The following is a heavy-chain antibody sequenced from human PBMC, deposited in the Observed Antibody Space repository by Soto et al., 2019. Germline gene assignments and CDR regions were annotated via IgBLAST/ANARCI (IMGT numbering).Heavy chain of an antibody. CDR3: AKSNWFDP. J-gene: IGHJ5*02. V-gene: IGHV3-74*01. CDR2: IESDGSSP. CDR1: GFSFSSYW. Sequence: PGGSLRLSCAASGFSFSSYWMHWVRQAPGKGLVWVPRIESDGSSPIYADSVKGRFTISRDNAKNTLYLQMNSLRAEDTAVYYCAKSNWFDPWGQGTLVTVSS.